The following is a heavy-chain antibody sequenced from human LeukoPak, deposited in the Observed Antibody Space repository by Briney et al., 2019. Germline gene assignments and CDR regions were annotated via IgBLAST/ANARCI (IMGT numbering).Heavy chain of an antibody. CDR1: GYTFTSYG. Sequence: ASVKVSCKASGYTFTSYGISWVRQAPGQGLEWMGWISTYNGDTNYAQKLQGRVTMTADTSTSTAYMELRSLRSDDTAVYYCAREGLGELTLDYWGQGTLVTVSS. V-gene: IGHV1-18*01. CDR3: AREGLGELTLDY. D-gene: IGHD3-16*01. J-gene: IGHJ4*02. CDR2: ISTYNGDT.